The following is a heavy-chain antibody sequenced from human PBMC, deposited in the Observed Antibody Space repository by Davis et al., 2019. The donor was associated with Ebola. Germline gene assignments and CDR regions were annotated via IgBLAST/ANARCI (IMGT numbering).Heavy chain of an antibody. D-gene: IGHD3-10*01. J-gene: IGHJ6*02. CDR3: TRTPVSVIFGLDV. Sequence: GESLKISCTASGFTFGDYAMSWVRQAPGKGLEWVGFIRSKAYGGTTDYAASVKGRFTISRDDSKSIAYLQMNRLKTEDTAVYYCTRTPVSVIFGLDVWGQGTTVTVSS. CDR2: IRSKAYGGTT. V-gene: IGHV3-49*04. CDR1: GFTFGDYA.